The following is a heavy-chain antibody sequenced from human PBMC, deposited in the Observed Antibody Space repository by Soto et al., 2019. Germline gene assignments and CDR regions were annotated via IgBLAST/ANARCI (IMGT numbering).Heavy chain of an antibody. CDR1: GYRFTSYW. CDR3: ARRGYYDSSGYYLDY. J-gene: IGHJ4*02. Sequence: GESLKISCKGSGYRFTSYWIGWVRQMPGKGLEWMGIIYPGDSDTRYSPSFQGQVTISADKSISTAYLQWSSLKASDTAMYYCARRGYYDSSGYYLDYWGQGTLVTVSS. CDR2: IYPGDSDT. D-gene: IGHD3-22*01. V-gene: IGHV5-51*01.